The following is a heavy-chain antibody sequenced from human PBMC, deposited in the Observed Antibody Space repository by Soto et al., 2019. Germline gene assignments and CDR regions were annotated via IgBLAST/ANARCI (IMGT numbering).Heavy chain of an antibody. CDR2: INAGNGNT. D-gene: IGHD6-19*01. Sequence: GASVKVSCKASGYTFIRYAMNWVRQAPGQRLEWMGWINAGNGNTKYSQKFQGRVTITRDTSARTAYMELRSLRSDDTAVYYCARESAVAALDPWGQGTLVTVSS. V-gene: IGHV1-3*01. CDR1: GYTFIRYA. CDR3: ARESAVAALDP. J-gene: IGHJ5*02.